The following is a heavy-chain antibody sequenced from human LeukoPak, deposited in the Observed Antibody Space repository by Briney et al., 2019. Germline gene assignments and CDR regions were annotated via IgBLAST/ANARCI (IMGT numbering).Heavy chain of an antibody. CDR3: AREAGLQLGYYYYYMDV. CDR2: IIPIFGTA. D-gene: IGHD1-1*01. J-gene: IGHJ6*03. Sequence: SVKVSCKASGGTFSSYAISWVRQAPGQGLEWMGGIIPIFGTANYAQKFQGRVTITADKSTSTAYMELSSLRSEDTAVYYCAREAGLQLGYYYYYMDVWGKGTTVTVSS. CDR1: GGTFSSYA. V-gene: IGHV1-69*06.